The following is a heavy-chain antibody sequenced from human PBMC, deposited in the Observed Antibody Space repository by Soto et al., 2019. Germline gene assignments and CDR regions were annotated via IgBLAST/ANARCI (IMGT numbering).Heavy chain of an antibody. CDR1: GFPFSSYG. J-gene: IGHJ4*02. CDR3: VSDRGYGHASVPYS. CDR2: ISYDGSLQ. V-gene: IGHV3-30*03. D-gene: IGHD5-18*01. Sequence: QAQLVESGGGVVQPGRSLRLSCAASGFPFSSYGMHWVRQAPGTGLEWVAVISYDGSLQHYADSVKGRFTNSRDNSKNMVLLQISSLRAEDTAVYYCVSDRGYGHASVPYSWGQGTLVSVSS.